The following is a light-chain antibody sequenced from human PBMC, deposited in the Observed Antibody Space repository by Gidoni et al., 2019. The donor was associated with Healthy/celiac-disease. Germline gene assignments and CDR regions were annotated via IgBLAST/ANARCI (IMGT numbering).Light chain of an antibody. CDR3: QQYDNLPRT. CDR2: DAS. V-gene: IGKV1-33*01. J-gene: IGKJ1*01. CDR1: QDISNY. Sequence: IQMTQSPSSLSASVGDRVTITCQASQDISNYLNWYQQKPGKAPKLLIDDASNLETGVPSRFSGSGSGTDFTFTISSLQPEDIATYYCQQYDNLPRTFGQGTKVEIK.